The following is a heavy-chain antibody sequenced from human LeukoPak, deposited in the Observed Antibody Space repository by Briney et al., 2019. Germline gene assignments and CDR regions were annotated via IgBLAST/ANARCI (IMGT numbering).Heavy chain of an antibody. V-gene: IGHV3-7*03. Sequence: GGSLRVSCAASGFALSSHWMTWVRQVPGRGPEWVANVNRDGSETYYLDSVKGRFTISKDNAKNSLYLQMNSLRAEDTALYHCARNNGMDVWGQGTTVIVSS. J-gene: IGHJ6*02. CDR2: VNRDGSET. CDR1: GFALSSHW. CDR3: ARNNGMDV.